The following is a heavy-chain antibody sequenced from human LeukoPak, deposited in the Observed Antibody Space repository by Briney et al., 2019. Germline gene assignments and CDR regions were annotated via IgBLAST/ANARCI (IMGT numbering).Heavy chain of an antibody. CDR3: ARDSLHDYGDYVRWFDP. Sequence: GASVKVSCKASGYTFTGYYMHWVRQAPGQGLEWMGWINPNSGGTNYAQKFQGRVTMTRDTSISTAYMELSRLRSDDTAVYYCARDSLHDYGDYVRWFDPWGQGTLVTVSS. D-gene: IGHD4-17*01. V-gene: IGHV1-2*02. J-gene: IGHJ5*02. CDR2: INPNSGGT. CDR1: GYTFTGYY.